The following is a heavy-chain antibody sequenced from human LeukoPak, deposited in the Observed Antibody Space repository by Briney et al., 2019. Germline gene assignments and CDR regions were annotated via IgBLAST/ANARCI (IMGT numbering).Heavy chain of an antibody. V-gene: IGHV3-33*01. CDR1: GLTFRNYG. D-gene: IGHD3-3*01. CDR3: ARTHYDFWSSYYPVDP. CDR2: IWYDGSNK. J-gene: IGHJ5*02. Sequence: GRSLTLSCAASGLTFRNYGMHWVRQAPGKGLEWVAVIWYDGSNKYYADSVKGRFTISRDNSENTLFLQMNSLRAEDTAVYYCARTHYDFWSSYYPVDPWGQGTLVTVSS.